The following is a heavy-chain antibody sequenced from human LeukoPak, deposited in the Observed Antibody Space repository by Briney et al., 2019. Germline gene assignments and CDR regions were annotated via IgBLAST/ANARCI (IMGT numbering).Heavy chain of an antibody. CDR3: ARALPSIAAAGNWFDP. CDR1: GYTFTSYY. D-gene: IGHD6-13*01. CDR2: INPSGGST. J-gene: IGHJ5*02. Sequence: ASVKVSCKASGYTFTSYYMHWVRQAPGQGLEWMGIINPSGGSTSYAQKFQGRVTMTRDTSTSTVYMELSSPRSEDTAVYYCARALPSIAAAGNWFDPWGQGTLVTVSS. V-gene: IGHV1-46*01.